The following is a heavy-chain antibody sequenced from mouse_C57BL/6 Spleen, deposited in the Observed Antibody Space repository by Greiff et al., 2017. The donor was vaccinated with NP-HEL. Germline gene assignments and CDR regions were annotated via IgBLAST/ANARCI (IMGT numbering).Heavy chain of an antibody. V-gene: IGHV1-81*01. CDR2: IYPRSGNT. Sequence: VQLVESGAELARPGASVKLSCKASGYTFTSYGISWVKQRTGQGLEWIGEIYPRSGNTYYNEKFKGKATLTADKSSSTAYMELRSLTSEDSAVYFCARPYYDYEGYYFDYWGQGTTLTVSS. CDR1: GYTFTSYG. D-gene: IGHD2-4*01. CDR3: ARPYYDYEGYYFDY. J-gene: IGHJ2*01.